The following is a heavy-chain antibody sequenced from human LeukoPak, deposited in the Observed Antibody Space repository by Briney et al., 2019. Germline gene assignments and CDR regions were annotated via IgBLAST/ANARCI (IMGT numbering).Heavy chain of an antibody. D-gene: IGHD1-26*01. Sequence: SGTLSLTCAVSGGSISSSNWWSRVRQPPGKGLEWIGEIYHSGSTNYNPSLKSRVTISVDKSKNQFSLKLSSVTAADTAVYYCARDRIGVGATPTDYFDYWGQGTLVTVSS. V-gene: IGHV4-4*02. CDR1: GGSISSSNW. J-gene: IGHJ4*02. CDR2: IYHSGST. CDR3: ARDRIGVGATPTDYFDY.